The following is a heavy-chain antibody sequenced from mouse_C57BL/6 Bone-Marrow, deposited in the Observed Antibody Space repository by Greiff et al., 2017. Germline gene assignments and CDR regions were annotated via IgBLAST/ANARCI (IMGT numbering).Heavy chain of an antibody. Sequence: QVQLKESGAELVRPGTSVKVSCKASGYAFTNYLLEWVKQRPGQGLAWIGVINPGSGGTNYNEKFKGKATLTADKSSSTAYMQLSSLTSEDSAVYFCARSTVVGGFAYWGQGTLVTVSA. D-gene: IGHD1-1*01. CDR1: GYAFTNYL. J-gene: IGHJ3*01. CDR2: INPGSGGT. V-gene: IGHV1-54*01. CDR3: ARSTVVGGFAY.